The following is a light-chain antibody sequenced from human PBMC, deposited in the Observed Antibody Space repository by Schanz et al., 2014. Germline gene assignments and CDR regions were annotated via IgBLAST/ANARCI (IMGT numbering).Light chain of an antibody. CDR2: DGS. Sequence: QSALTQPASVSGSPGQSVTISCTGTSSDVGGYNDVSWYQHHPGEAPKLMIYDGSNRPSGVSNRFSGSKSGNTASLTVSGLQVEDEADYYCGSYAGNINWVFGGGTKLTVL. CDR3: GSYAGNINWV. CDR1: SSDVGGYND. J-gene: IGLJ3*02. V-gene: IGLV2-23*01.